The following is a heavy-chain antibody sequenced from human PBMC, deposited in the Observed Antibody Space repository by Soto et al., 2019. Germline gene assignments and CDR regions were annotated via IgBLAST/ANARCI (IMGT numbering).Heavy chain of an antibody. Sequence: ASVKVSCKASGYTFTGYYMHWVRQAPGQGLEWMGWINPNSGGTNHAQKFQGWVTMTRDTSISTAYMELSRLRSDDTAVYYCARDDYSNYYGMDVWGQGTTVTVSS. V-gene: IGHV1-2*04. CDR1: GYTFTGYY. CDR3: ARDDYSNYYGMDV. CDR2: INPNSGGT. J-gene: IGHJ6*02. D-gene: IGHD4-4*01.